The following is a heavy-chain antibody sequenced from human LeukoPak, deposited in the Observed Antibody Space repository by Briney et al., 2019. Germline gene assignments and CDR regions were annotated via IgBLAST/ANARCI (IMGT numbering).Heavy chain of an antibody. J-gene: IGHJ4*02. D-gene: IGHD2-2*01. V-gene: IGHV1-69*13. CDR1: GGTFSSYA. CDR3: ARDVREYQLLWYFGY. CDR2: IIPIFGTA. Sequence: SVKVSCKASGGTFSSYAISWVRQAPGQGLEWMGGIIPIFGTANYAQKFQGRVTITADESTSTAYMELSSLRSEDTAVYYCARDVREYQLLWYFGYWGQGTLVTVSS.